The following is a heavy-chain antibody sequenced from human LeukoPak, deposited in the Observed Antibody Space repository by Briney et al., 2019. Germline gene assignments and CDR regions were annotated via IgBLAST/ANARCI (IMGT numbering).Heavy chain of an antibody. V-gene: IGHV3-66*01. J-gene: IGHJ6*02. Sequence: QPGGSLRLSCAASGFTFSNYWMSWVRQAPGKGLEWVSVIYSGGNTNHADAVRDRFTISRDTSKNTVYLLMKNVRAEDAAVYYCARGFHDYAYFYHGMDVWGQGTTVIVSS. CDR1: GFTFSNYW. D-gene: IGHD4-17*01. CDR3: ARGFHDYAYFYHGMDV. CDR2: IYSGGNT.